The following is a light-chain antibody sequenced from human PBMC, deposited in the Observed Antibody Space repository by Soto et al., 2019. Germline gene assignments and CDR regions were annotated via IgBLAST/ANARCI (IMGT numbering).Light chain of an antibody. CDR1: SSDVGAYNY. V-gene: IGLV2-14*03. J-gene: IGLJ1*01. CDR3: SSYTTSSTYV. Sequence: QSVLTQPASVSGSPGQSITISCTGTSSDVGAYNYVSWYQQLPGKAPKLMIYDVSNRPSGVSNRFSGSKSGNTASLTISGLQAEDETDYYCSSYTTSSTYVFGTGTGHRP. CDR2: DVS.